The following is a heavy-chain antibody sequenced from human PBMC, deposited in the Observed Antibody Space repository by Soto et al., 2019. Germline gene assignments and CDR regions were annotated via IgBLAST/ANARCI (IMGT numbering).Heavy chain of an antibody. V-gene: IGHV3-21*01. D-gene: IGHD6-13*01. CDR1: GFTFSSYS. Sequence: XVSLRLSFAASGFTFSSYSMNWVRQAPGKGLEWVSSISSSSSYIYYADSVKGRFTISRDNAKNSLYLQMNSLRAEDTAVYYCARVIAAAGTHCGQRTLVTVPS. CDR3: ARVIAAAGTH. J-gene: IGHJ4*02. CDR2: ISSSSSYI.